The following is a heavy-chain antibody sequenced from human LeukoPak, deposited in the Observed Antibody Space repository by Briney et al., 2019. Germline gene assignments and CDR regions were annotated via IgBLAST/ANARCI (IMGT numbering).Heavy chain of an antibody. CDR2: ISGSGGST. Sequence: PGGSLRLSCAASGFTFRNYAMSWVRQAPGKGLEWVSAISGSGGSTYYADSVKGRFTISRDNSKNTLYLQMNSLRAEDTAVYYCTKDRGWAVPATSFDCWGQGTLVTVSS. CDR3: TKDRGWAVPATSFDC. J-gene: IGHJ4*02. V-gene: IGHV3-23*01. CDR1: GFTFRNYA. D-gene: IGHD2-2*01.